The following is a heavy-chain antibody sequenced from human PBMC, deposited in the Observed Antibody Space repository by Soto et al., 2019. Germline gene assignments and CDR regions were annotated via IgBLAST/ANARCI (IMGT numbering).Heavy chain of an antibody. D-gene: IGHD3-22*01. CDR3: ARDLGYYDSSGRRSAFDI. CDR2: ISSSSSYI. CDR1: GFTFSSYS. Sequence: EVQLVESGGGLVNPGGSLRLSCAASGFTFSSYSMNWVRQAPGKGLEWVSSISSSSSYIYYADSVKGRFTISRDNAKNSLYLQMNSLRAEDTAVYYCARDLGYYDSSGRRSAFDIWGQGTMVTVSS. J-gene: IGHJ3*02. V-gene: IGHV3-21*01.